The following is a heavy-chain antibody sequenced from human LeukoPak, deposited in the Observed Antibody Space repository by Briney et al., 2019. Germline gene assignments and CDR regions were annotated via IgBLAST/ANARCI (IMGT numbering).Heavy chain of an antibody. CDR3: ARQYSSSSPMDY. V-gene: IGHV5-51*01. CDR2: LNPGKPDT. Sequence: GEALQIPCKGSGYRITSYWIGGVRRQPGKGLEGRGILNPGKPDTRYTPSFQGQVTISADKSISTAYLQWSSLKASDTAMYYCARQYSSSSPMDYWGQGTLVTVSS. J-gene: IGHJ4*02. CDR1: GYRITSYW. D-gene: IGHD6-6*01.